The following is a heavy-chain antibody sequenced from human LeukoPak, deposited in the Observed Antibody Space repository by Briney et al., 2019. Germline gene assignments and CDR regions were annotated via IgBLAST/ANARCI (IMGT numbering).Heavy chain of an antibody. Sequence: TGGSLRLSCAASGFTFSSYGMHWVRQAPGKGLEWVAFIRYDGSNKYYADSVKGRFTISRDNSKNTLYLQMNSLRAEDTAVYYCARDGLVYATHLFDYWGQGTLVTVSS. J-gene: IGHJ4*02. D-gene: IGHD2-8*01. CDR2: IRYDGSNK. CDR3: ARDGLVYATHLFDY. V-gene: IGHV3-30*02. CDR1: GFTFSSYG.